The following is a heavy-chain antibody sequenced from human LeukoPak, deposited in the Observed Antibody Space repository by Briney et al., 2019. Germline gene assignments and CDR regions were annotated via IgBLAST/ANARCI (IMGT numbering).Heavy chain of an antibody. CDR1: GYTFTSYY. CDR3: ARDQGSYEQPLHDY. V-gene: IGHV1-46*01. CDR2: INASGGSK. Sequence: ASVKVSSKASGYTFTSYYMHWVRQAPGQGLEWMGIINASGGSKSDAQKFQGRVTMTRDTSTSTVYMELSSLRSEDTAVYYCARDQGSYEQPLHDYWGQGTLVTVSS. J-gene: IGHJ4*02. D-gene: IGHD3-10*01.